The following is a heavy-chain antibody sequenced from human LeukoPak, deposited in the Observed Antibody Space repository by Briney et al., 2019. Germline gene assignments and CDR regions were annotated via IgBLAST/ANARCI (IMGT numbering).Heavy chain of an antibody. CDR1: GYTFTGYY. CDR3: ASYPRYNSVPPFDY. J-gene: IGHJ4*02. Sequence: GASVKVSCKASGYTFTGYYMHWVRQAPGQGLEWMGRINPNSGGTNYAQKFQGRVTMTRDTSISTAYMDLSSLTSDDTAVYYCASYPRYNSVPPFDYWGQGTLVIVSS. V-gene: IGHV1-2*06. CDR2: INPNSGGT. D-gene: IGHD1-14*01.